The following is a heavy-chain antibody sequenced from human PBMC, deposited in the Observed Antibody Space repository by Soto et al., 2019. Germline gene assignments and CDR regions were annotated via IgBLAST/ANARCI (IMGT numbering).Heavy chain of an antibody. Sequence: SDTLSLTCTVSGGSISSSSYYWGWIRQPPGKGLEWIGSIYYSGSTYYNPSLKSRVTISVDTSKNQFSLKLSSVTAADTAVYYCASTDGGYCSGGSCALGAFDIWGQGTMVTVSS. CDR1: GGSISSSSYY. V-gene: IGHV4-39*01. J-gene: IGHJ3*02. CDR3: ASTDGGYCSGGSCALGAFDI. D-gene: IGHD2-15*01. CDR2: IYYSGST.